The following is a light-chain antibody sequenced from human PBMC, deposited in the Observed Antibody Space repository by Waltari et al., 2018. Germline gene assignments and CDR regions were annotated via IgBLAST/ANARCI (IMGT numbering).Light chain of an antibody. Sequence: QSVLTQPPSVSGAPGQRITISCTGTSSNIGAGYDVHWYLQLPGTAPTLLILVNHNRPSGVPDRFSASKSDTSASLAITGLQADDDADYYCQSYDSSLSGVIFGGGTKLTVL. J-gene: IGLJ2*01. CDR3: QSYDSSLSGVI. CDR2: VNH. V-gene: IGLV1-40*01. CDR1: SSNIGAGYD.